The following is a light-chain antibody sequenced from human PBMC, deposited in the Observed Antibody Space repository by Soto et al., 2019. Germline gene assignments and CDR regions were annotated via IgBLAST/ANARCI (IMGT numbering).Light chain of an antibody. CDR3: QHYGSSLWT. V-gene: IGKV3-20*01. CDR2: ATS. Sequence: EIVLTQSPGTLSLSPGERASLSCRASQSVSSTYLAWYQQKPGQAPRLVIYATSTRATGIPDRFSGSGSGTDFTLTISRLESEDFAMYYCQHYGSSLWTFGQGTKVEIK. J-gene: IGKJ1*01. CDR1: QSVSSTY.